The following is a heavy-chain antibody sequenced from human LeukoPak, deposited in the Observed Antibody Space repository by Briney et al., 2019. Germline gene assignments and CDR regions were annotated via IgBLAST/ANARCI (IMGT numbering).Heavy chain of an antibody. CDR3: ARVLLQGPRDWFDP. CDR2: IYYSGST. CDR1: GGSISSYH. J-gene: IGHJ5*02. Sequence: SETLSLTCTVSGGSISSYHWSWIRQPPGKGLEWIGYIYYSGSTNYNPSLKSRVTISVDTSKNQFSLKLSSVTAADTAVYYCARVLLQGPRDWFDPWGQGTLVTVSS. V-gene: IGHV4-59*01. D-gene: IGHD2-15*01.